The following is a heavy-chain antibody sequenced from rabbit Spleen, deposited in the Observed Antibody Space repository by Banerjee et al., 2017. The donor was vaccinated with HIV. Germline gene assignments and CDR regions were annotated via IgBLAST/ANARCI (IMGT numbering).Heavy chain of an antibody. Sequence: QEQLEESGGDLVKPEGSLTLTCTASGFSFSSSYWICWVRQAPGKGLEWIACIDAGYRGSTHYASWAKGRFTISKTASTTVTLRMTRLTAADTATYFCARDLAGVIGWNFAWWGQGTLVTVS. CDR2: IDAGYRGST. CDR1: GFSFSSSYW. J-gene: IGHJ4*01. V-gene: IGHV1S45*01. D-gene: IGHD4-1*01. CDR3: ARDLAGVIGWNFAW.